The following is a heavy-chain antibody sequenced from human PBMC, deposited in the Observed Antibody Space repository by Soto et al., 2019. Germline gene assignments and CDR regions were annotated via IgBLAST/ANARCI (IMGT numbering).Heavy chain of an antibody. J-gene: IGHJ5*02. D-gene: IGHD2-8*01. Sequence: ASVMDSCKASGYTFTGYYMHWVRQAPGQGLEWMGWINPNSGGTNYAQKFQGWVTMTRDTSISTAYMELSRLRSDDTAVYYCARDLSRNGWFDPWGQGTLVTVSS. CDR3: ARDLSRNGWFDP. CDR2: INPNSGGT. CDR1: GYTFTGYY. V-gene: IGHV1-2*04.